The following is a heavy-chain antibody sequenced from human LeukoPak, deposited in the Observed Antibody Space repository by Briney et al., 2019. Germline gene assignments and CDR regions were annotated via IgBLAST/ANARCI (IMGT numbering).Heavy chain of an antibody. Sequence: PGGSLRLSCAASGFTFSDYYMSWIRQAPGKGLEWVSYISSSDNTIYYADSVKGRFTMSRDNAKNSLYLQMNSLRAEDTAVYYCARDQGYIAVAGPDYWGQGTLVTVSS. J-gene: IGHJ4*02. CDR1: GFTFSDYY. CDR3: ARDQGYIAVAGPDY. V-gene: IGHV3-11*04. CDR2: ISSSDNTI. D-gene: IGHD6-19*01.